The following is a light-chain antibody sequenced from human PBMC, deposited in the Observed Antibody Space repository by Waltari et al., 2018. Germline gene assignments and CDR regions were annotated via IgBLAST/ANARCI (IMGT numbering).Light chain of an antibody. Sequence: SVLTQPPSASGAPGQRVTIPCSGSSSNIGSHYVYWYQQLPGTAPKLLIYTDDERAAGCADLVAASKSGTCASLAISGLRSEDEADYYCAAWDDSPSGHVVFGGGTKLTVL. CDR3: AAWDDSPSGHVV. CDR2: TDD. J-gene: IGLJ2*01. CDR1: SSNIGSHY. V-gene: IGLV1-47*02.